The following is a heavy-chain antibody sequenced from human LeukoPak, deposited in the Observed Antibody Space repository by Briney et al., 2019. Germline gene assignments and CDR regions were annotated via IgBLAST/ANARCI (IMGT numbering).Heavy chain of an antibody. V-gene: IGHV3-23*01. CDR1: GFTFRNYG. CDR2: ITDSGHDK. D-gene: IGHD1-14*01. CDR3: AKMRSSGTNWFDP. Sequence: GRSLRLSCAASGFTFRNYGMSWDRRAPGKGLEWISGITDSGHDKYYVDSVKGRFTISRDNSNNTLFLQMKSLRVEDTAIYYCAKMRSSGTNWFDPWGQGTLVSVSS. J-gene: IGHJ5*02.